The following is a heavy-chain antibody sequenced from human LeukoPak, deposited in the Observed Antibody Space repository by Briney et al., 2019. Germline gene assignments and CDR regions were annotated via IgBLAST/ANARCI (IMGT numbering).Heavy chain of an antibody. CDR2: ISGSSNTI. CDR1: GFSFSTYA. J-gene: IGHJ4*02. CDR3: ARVWGDYDILTGYLDY. D-gene: IGHD3-9*01. V-gene: IGHV3-48*04. Sequence: GGSLRLSCAASGFSFSTYAMNWVRQAPGKGLEWLSYISGSSNTIYYADSVKGRFTVSRDNAENSLHLQMNSLRTEDTAVYYCARVWGDYDILTGYLDYWGQGTLVTVSS.